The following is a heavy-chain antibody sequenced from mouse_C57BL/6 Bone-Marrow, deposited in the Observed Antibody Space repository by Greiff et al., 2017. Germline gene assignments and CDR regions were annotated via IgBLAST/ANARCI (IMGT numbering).Heavy chain of an antibody. V-gene: IGHV1-52*01. J-gene: IGHJ4*01. Sequence: VQLQQPGAELVRPGSSVKLSCKASGYTFTSYWMHWVKQRPIQGLEWIGNIDPSDSETHYNQKFKDKATLTVDKSSSTAYMQLSSLTSEDSAVYDCATTAYYDYFYAMDYWGQGTSVTVSS. CDR3: ATTAYYDYFYAMDY. CDR1: GYTFTSYW. D-gene: IGHD2-4*01. CDR2: IDPSDSET.